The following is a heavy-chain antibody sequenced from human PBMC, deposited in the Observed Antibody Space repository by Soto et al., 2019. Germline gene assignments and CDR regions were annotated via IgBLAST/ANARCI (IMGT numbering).Heavy chain of an antibody. CDR1: GGTFSSYA. CDR3: ARQADSSSSYYYGMDV. Sequence: ASVKVSCKASGGTFSSYAISWVRQAPGQGLEWMGGIIPIFGTANYAQKFQGRVTITADESTSTAYMELSSLRSEDTAVYYCARQADSSSSYYYGMDVWGQGTKVTVSS. V-gene: IGHV1-69*13. CDR2: IIPIFGTA. D-gene: IGHD6-6*01. J-gene: IGHJ6*02.